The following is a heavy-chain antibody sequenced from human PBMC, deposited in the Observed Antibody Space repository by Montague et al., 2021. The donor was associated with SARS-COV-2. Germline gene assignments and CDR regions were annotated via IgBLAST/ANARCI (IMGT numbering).Heavy chain of an antibody. CDR2: LYTSGST. D-gene: IGHD5-12*01. V-gene: IGHV4-4*07. CDR1: GASVRTYY. CDR3: ARDGADYSFAYYHEMDV. Sequence: SETLSLTCTVSGASVRTYYWSWIRQSAGKKLEWMGRLYTSGSTYXXPSLKSRVTMSLDTSKNLFSLNLSSMTAADTAVYYCARDGADYSFAYYHEMDVWGQGITVTVSS. J-gene: IGHJ6*02.